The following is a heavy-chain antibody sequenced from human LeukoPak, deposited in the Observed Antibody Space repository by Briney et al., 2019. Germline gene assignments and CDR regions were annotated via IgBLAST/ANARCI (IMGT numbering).Heavy chain of an antibody. J-gene: IGHJ4*02. CDR3: TRPARISMIVGDLGYFHY. CDR2: IRRKAYCGTT. Sequence: GGSLRLSCTASGFTFGDYIMSLFRQAPGKGLEWVGFIRRKAYCGTTEYAASVKGGFTISRDDSKSIAYLQMNSLKTEDTAMYYCTRPARISMIVGDLGYFHYWGQGTLVTVSS. V-gene: IGHV3-49*03. CDR1: GFTFGDYI. D-gene: IGHD3-22*01.